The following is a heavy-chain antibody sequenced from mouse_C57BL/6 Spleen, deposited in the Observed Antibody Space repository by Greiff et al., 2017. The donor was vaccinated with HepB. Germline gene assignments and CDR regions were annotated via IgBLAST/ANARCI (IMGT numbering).Heavy chain of an antibody. Sequence: VKLMESGAELARPGASVKLSCKASGYTFTSYGISWVKQRTGQGLEWIGEIYPRSGNTYYNEKFKGKATLTADKSSSTAYMELRSLTSEDSAVYFCARRGMEFITTDFDYWGQGTTLTVSS. D-gene: IGHD1-1*01. J-gene: IGHJ2*01. CDR2: IYPRSGNT. CDR1: GYTFTSYG. CDR3: ARRGMEFITTDFDY. V-gene: IGHV1-81*01.